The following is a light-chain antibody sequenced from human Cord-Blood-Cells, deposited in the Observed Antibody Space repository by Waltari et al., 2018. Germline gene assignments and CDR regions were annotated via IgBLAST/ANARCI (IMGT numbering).Light chain of an antibody. V-gene: IGLV2-23*02. CDR1: SSDVGSYNL. J-gene: IGLJ1*01. CDR2: EVS. CDR3: CSYAGSPYV. Sequence: QSALTQPASVSGSPGQSITISCTGTSSDVGSYNLVSWYQQHPGKAPKLMIYEVSKRPSGVSKRFSGSNSGNTASLTISGLQAEDEADYYCCSYAGSPYVFGTGTKVTVL.